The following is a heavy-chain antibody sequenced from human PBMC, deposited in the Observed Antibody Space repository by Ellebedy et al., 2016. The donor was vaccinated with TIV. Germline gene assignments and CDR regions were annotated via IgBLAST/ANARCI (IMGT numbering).Heavy chain of an antibody. J-gene: IGHJ5*02. CDR1: GYRSTNHW. D-gene: IGHD2-15*01. V-gene: IGHV5-10-1*01. CDR2: IDPINSYT. CDR3: ARHRRAYCSGGSCSFDP. Sequence: PGGSLRLSCKASGYRSTNHWISCVRQMHGKGLEWLGRIDPINSYTNYSPSFQGHVTISTDTSIPTTYLHWISLKASDTAIYYCARHRRAYCSGGSCSFDPWGQGTLVIVSS.